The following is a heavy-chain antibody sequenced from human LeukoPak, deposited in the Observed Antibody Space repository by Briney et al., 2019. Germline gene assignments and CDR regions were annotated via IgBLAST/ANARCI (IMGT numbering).Heavy chain of an antibody. Sequence: PSETLSLTCAVSGGSITSSYYYWGWIRQPPGKGLEWIGRVYYIGNTYYNPSLKSRVTISVDTSKNQFSLNLRSVTAADTAVYYCARFPSPVVVPASRGSYYMDVWGKGTTVTV. CDR2: VYYIGNT. V-gene: IGHV4-39*01. CDR3: ARFPSPVVVPASRGSYYMDV. CDR1: GGSITSSYYY. D-gene: IGHD2-2*01. J-gene: IGHJ6*03.